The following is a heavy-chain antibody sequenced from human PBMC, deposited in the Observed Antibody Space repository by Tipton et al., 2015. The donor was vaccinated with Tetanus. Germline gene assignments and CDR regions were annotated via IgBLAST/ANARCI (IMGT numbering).Heavy chain of an antibody. CDR1: GFTVSSNY. D-gene: IGHD6-6*01. V-gene: IGHV3-23*01. CDR3: AKGLWYSSSSYFDY. J-gene: IGHJ4*02. Sequence: GSLRLSCAASGFTVSSNYMSWVRQAPGKGLEWVSAVSGRGSSTYYADSVKGRFTISRDSSKNTLYLQMNSLRAEDTAVYYCAKGLWYSSSSYFDYWGQGTLVTVSS. CDR2: VSGRGSST.